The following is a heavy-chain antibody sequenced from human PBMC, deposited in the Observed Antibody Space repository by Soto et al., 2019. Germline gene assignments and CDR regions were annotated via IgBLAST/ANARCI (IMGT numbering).Heavy chain of an antibody. V-gene: IGHV3-13*04. Sequence: EVQLVESGGGLVQPGGSLRLSCAASGFTFSSYDMHWVRQATGKGLEWVSAIGTAGDTYYPGSVKGRFTISREYAKNSLYLQMNSLRAGDTAVYYCARFGVGQLYDYWGQGTLVTVSS. CDR3: ARFGVGQLYDY. CDR2: IGTAGDT. J-gene: IGHJ4*02. D-gene: IGHD6-13*01. CDR1: GFTFSSYD.